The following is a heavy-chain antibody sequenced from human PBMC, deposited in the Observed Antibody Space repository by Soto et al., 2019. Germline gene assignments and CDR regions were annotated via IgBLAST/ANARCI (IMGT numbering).Heavy chain of an antibody. CDR1: GYTFGSNG. J-gene: IGHJ6*02. Sequence: QVQLVQSGGEVKKPGASVKVSCKASGYTFGSNGISWVRQAPGQGLEWMAWINVHNGHTKYAQKVQGRVTLTTNTSTSTAYMELGSLRSDDTAVYYCTREGGGYDFRYYYYGMDVWGQGTTVTVSS. CDR2: INVHNGHT. CDR3: TREGGGYDFRYYYYGMDV. V-gene: IGHV1-18*01. D-gene: IGHD5-12*01.